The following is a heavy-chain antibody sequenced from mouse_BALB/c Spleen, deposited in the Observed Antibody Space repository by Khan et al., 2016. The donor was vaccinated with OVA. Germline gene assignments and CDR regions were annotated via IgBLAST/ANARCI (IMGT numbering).Heavy chain of an antibody. D-gene: IGHD2-14*01. CDR2: IHYSGSP. CDR1: DYSITSGYC. CDR3: ARSDYRYGYWYFDV. V-gene: IGHV3-1*02. Sequence: EVQLQQSGPDLVKPSQSLSLTCTVTDYSITSGYCWHWIRQFPGNKLEWMGYIHYSGSPNYNPSLKSRFSITRDTSENQFFLQLNSVTAEDTATYYGARSDYRYGYWYFDVWGAGTTVTVSS. J-gene: IGHJ1*01.